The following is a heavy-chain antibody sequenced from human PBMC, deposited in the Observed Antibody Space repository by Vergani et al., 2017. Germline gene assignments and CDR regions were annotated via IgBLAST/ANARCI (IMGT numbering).Heavy chain of an antibody. CDR3: ARLYCSSTSCYDGFDY. CDR2: ISAYNGNT. V-gene: IGHV1-18*01. J-gene: IGHJ4*02. Sequence: QVQLVQSGAEVKKPGASVKVSCKASGYTFTSYGISWVRQAPGQGLEWMGWISAYNGNTNYAQKLQGRVTMTTDTSTSTACMELRSLRSDDTAVYYCARLYCSSTSCYDGFDYWGQGTLVTVSS. CDR1: GYTFTSYG. D-gene: IGHD2-2*01.